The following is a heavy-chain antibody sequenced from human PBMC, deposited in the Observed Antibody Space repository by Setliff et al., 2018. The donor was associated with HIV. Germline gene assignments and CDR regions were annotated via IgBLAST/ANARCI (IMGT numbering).Heavy chain of an antibody. V-gene: IGHV1-69*05. CDR1: GYTFTSYG. CDR3: ARVSRGQDPGGHYNMDV. CDR2: IIPIFGTA. J-gene: IGHJ6*03. D-gene: IGHD3-16*01. Sequence: ASVKVSCQASGYTFTSYGIVWVRQAPGQGLEWMGGIIPIFGTANYAQKFQGKVTITTDESTGKAYMDLSGLRSEDTAVYYCARVSRGQDPGGHYNMDVWGEGTTVTVSS.